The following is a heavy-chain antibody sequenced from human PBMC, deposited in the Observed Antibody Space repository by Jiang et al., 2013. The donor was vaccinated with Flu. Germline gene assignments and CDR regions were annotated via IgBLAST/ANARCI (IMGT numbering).Heavy chain of an antibody. V-gene: IGHV3-33*01. J-gene: IGHJ3*02. Sequence: LVEVWGRAGGPSLGGPSRLSCAASGFTFSSYGMHWVRQAPGKGLEWVAVIWYDGSNKYYADSVKGRFTISRDNSKNTLYLQMNSLRAEDTAVYYCASSAPTVTTGDDAFDIWGQGTMVTVSS. CDR2: IWYDGSNK. D-gene: IGHD4-17*01. CDR3: ASSAPTVTTGDDAFDI. CDR1: GFTFSSYG.